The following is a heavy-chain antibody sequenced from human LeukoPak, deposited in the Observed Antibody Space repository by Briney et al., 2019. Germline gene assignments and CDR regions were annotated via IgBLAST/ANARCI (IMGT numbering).Heavy chain of an antibody. V-gene: IGHV1-3*01. CDR1: GYTFTSYA. J-gene: IGHJ6*02. CDR3: ARLLDNWNYNYYGMDV. D-gene: IGHD1-1*01. Sequence: ASVKVSCKASGYTFTSYAMHWVRQAPGQRLEWMGWINAGNGSTKYSQKFQGRVTITRDTSASTAYMELSSLRSEDTAVYYCARLLDNWNYNYYGMDVWGQGTTVTVSS. CDR2: INAGNGST.